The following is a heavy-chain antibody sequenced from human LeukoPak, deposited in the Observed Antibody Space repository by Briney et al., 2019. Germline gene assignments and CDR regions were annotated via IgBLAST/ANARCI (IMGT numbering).Heavy chain of an antibody. CDR3: ASAFCSGGSCPNWFDP. V-gene: IGHV1-2*02. J-gene: IGHJ5*02. CDR2: INPNSGGT. D-gene: IGHD2-15*01. CDR1: GYTFTDYY. Sequence: ASVKVSCKASGYTFTDYYMHWVRQAPGQGLEWMGRINPNSGGTNFAQKFQGRVTMTRDTAISTAYMELSRLKSDDTAVYYCASAFCSGGSCPNWFDPWGQGTLVTVSS.